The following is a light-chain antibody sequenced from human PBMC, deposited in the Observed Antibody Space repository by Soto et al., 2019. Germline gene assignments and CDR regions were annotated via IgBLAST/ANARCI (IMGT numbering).Light chain of an antibody. V-gene: IGKV1-6*01. CDR1: QGIRND. Sequence: AIQMTQSPSSLSASVGDRVTITCRASQGIRNDLGWYQQKPGKAPKVLLHAASSLQSGVPSRFSGSGSGTDFTLTISSLQPEDYGTYYCLQDYNYPLTFGGGTKVEIK. J-gene: IGKJ4*01. CDR2: AAS. CDR3: LQDYNYPLT.